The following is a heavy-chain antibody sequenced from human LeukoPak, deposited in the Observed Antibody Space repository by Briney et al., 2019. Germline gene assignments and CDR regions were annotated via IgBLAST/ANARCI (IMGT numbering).Heavy chain of an antibody. D-gene: IGHD4-17*01. CDR3: TRHSPYGYFDY. Sequence: GGSLKLSCAASGFTFSGSAMHWVRQASGKGLEWVGRIRSKANSYATAYAASVKGRFTISRDDSKNTAYLQMNSLKTEDTAVYYCTRHSPYGYFDYWGQGTLVTVSS. CDR2: IRSKANSYAT. J-gene: IGHJ4*02. CDR1: GFTFSGSA. V-gene: IGHV3-73*01.